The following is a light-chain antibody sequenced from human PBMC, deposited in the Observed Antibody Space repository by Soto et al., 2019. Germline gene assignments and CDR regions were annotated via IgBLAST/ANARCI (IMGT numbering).Light chain of an antibody. V-gene: IGKV3-20*01. CDR3: QQYGSSSWT. Sequence: EIVFTQSPCTLSLSPGERATLSCRASQSVSNNYLAWYQQKPGQAPRLLIYGASSRATGIPDRFSGSGSGTDFTLTISRLEAEDFAVYYCQQYGSSSWTFGQGTKVDI. CDR2: GAS. CDR1: QSVSNNY. J-gene: IGKJ1*01.